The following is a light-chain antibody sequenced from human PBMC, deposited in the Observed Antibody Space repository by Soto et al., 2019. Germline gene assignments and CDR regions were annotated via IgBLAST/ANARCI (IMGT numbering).Light chain of an antibody. J-gene: IGKJ2*01. CDR3: QQYYNWPPYT. CDR1: ETVRTN. Sequence: IVMTQSPATLSVSPGERVTLSCRASETVRTNLAWFQQKPGQTPRPLIFGASTRATGIPTRFTGSGSETEFTLTIGSLQSEDLAVYYCQQYYNWPPYTFGQGTKVDIK. V-gene: IGKV3-15*01. CDR2: GAS.